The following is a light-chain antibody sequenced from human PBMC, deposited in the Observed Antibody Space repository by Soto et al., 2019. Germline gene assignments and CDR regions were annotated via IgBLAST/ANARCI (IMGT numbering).Light chain of an antibody. Sequence: QSALTQPRSVSGSPGQSVTISCTGTSSDVGGHNYVSWYQQHPGRAPKLMIYEVSNRPSGVSNRFSGSKSGNTASLTMSGLQPEDEADYYCSSYTSSSTYVFGTGTQLTVL. V-gene: IGLV2-14*01. CDR3: SSYTSSSTYV. J-gene: IGLJ1*01. CDR2: EVS. CDR1: SSDVGGHNY.